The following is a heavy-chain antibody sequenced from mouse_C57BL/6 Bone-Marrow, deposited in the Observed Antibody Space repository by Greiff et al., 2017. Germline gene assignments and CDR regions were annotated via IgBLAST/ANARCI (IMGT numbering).Heavy chain of an antibody. Sequence: QVQLQQPGAELVKPGASVKLSCKASGYTFTSYWMQWVKQRPGQGLEWIGEIDPSDSYTNYNQKFKGKATLTVDTSSSTAYMQLSSLTSEDSAVYYCARDEEEGDYWGQGTTLTVSS. V-gene: IGHV1-50*01. CDR3: ARDEEEGDY. CDR1: GYTFTSYW. J-gene: IGHJ2*01. CDR2: IDPSDSYT.